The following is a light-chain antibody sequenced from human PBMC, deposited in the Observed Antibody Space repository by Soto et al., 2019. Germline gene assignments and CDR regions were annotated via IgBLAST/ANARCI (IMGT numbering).Light chain of an antibody. CDR2: GNS. V-gene: IGLV1-40*01. Sequence: QSVLTQPPSVSGAPGQRGTISCTGSGSNIGAGYDVHWYQQLPGTAPKLLISGNSNRPSGVPDRFSGSKSGTSASLAITGLQAEDEADYYCQSYDSSLSGSVFGGGTQLTVL. CDR3: QSYDSSLSGSV. J-gene: IGLJ2*01. CDR1: GSNIGAGYD.